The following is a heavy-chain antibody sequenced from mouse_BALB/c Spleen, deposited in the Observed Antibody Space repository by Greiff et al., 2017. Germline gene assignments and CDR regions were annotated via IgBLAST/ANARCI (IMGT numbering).Heavy chain of an antibody. V-gene: IGHV2-9*02. D-gene: IGHD1-1*01. J-gene: IGHJ4*01. CDR2: IWAGGST. CDR1: GFSLTSYG. CDR3: ARDGKGYAMDY. Sequence: VQVVESGPGLVAPSQSLSITCTVSGFSLTSYGVHWVRQPPGKGLEWLGVIWAGGSTNYNSALMSRLSISKDNSKSQVFLKMNSLQTDDTAMYYCARDGKGYAMDYWGQGTSVTVSS.